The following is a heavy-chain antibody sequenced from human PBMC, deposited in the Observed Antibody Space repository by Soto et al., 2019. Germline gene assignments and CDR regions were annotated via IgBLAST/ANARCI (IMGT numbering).Heavy chain of an antibody. CDR2: IYHSGST. V-gene: IGHV4-30-2*01. D-gene: IGHD3-10*01. CDR3: ATGLWFGELKNGMDV. J-gene: IGHJ6*02. Sequence: LPLTCAVSGGSLSSGGYSWSWIRQPPGKGLEWIGYIYHSGSTYYNPSLKSRVTISVDRSKNQFSLKLSSVTAADTAVYYCATGLWFGELKNGMDVGGPGTPVTVS. CDR1: GGSLSSGGYS.